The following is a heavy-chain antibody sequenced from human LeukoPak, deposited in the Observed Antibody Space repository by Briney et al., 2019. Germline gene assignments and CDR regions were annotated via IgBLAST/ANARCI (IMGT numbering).Heavy chain of an antibody. J-gene: IGHJ4*02. CDR1: GFTFSSYG. Sequence: GGSLRLSCAASGFTFSSYGIHWVRQAPGKGLEWVALISYDGSDKFFADSVRGRFTISRDNSKNTLYLQMNSLRVVDTAVYYCAKDLATKYSLDYWGQGILVTVSS. CDR2: ISYDGSDK. D-gene: IGHD5-12*01. V-gene: IGHV3-30*18. CDR3: AKDLATKYSLDY.